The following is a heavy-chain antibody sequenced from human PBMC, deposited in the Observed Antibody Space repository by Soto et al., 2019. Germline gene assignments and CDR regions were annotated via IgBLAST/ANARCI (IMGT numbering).Heavy chain of an antibody. CDR3: ARDQGELLTDYGMDV. D-gene: IGHD1-26*01. CDR2: IYYSGST. CDR1: GGSISSGDYY. J-gene: IGHJ6*02. V-gene: IGHV4-30-4*01. Sequence: SVTLSLTCTVSGGSISSGDYYWSWIRQPPWKGLEWIGYIYYSGSTYYNPSLKSRVTISGDTSKNQFSLKPSSVTAADTAVYYCARDQGELLTDYGMDVGGQGTTVTVSS.